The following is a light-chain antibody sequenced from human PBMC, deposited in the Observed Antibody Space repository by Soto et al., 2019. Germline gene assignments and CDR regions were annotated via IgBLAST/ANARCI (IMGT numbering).Light chain of an antibody. CDR2: GAS. CDR1: QSISSSY. CDR3: QQQGT. Sequence: EIVLTQSPGTLSLSPGERATLSCRASQSISSSYLAWYQQKPGQAPRLLIYGASSRANGIPDRFSGSGSGTDFTLTISRLEPEDFAVYYCQQQGTFGQGTKLEIK. J-gene: IGKJ2*01. V-gene: IGKV3-20*01.